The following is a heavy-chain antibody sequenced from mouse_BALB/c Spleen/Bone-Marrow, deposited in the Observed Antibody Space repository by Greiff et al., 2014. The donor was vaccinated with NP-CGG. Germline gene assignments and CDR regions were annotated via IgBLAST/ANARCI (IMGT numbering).Heavy chain of an antibody. CDR2: IFPGDNST. CDR1: GYTFTSYD. Sequence: QVQLQQPGAELVKPGASVKLSCKASGYTFTSYDINWVRQRPEQGLEWIGWIFPGDNSTKYNEKFKGKATLTTDKSSSPAYMQLSRLTSEDSAVYFCAHDGLLPGMDYWGQGTSVTVSS. D-gene: IGHD2-3*01. J-gene: IGHJ4*01. V-gene: IGHV1S56*01. CDR3: AHDGLLPGMDY.